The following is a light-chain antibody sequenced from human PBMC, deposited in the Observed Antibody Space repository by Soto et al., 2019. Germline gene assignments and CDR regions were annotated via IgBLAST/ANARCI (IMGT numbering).Light chain of an antibody. J-gene: IGKJ5*01. CDR3: QQYNKWPIT. CDR2: GAS. Sequence: EIVFTQSPALPSVSPGERAPLSCRASQSISRSLAWYQQKPGQAPRLLISGASTRATGFPARFSGGGSGTEFTLTISSLQSEDSAFYYCQQYNKWPITFGQGTRLETK. CDR1: QSISRS. V-gene: IGKV3-15*01.